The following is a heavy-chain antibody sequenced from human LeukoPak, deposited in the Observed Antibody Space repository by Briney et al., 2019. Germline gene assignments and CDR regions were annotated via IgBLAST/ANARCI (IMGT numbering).Heavy chain of an antibody. CDR2: ISGSGGST. V-gene: IGHV3-23*01. J-gene: IGHJ4*02. D-gene: IGHD2-2*01. Sequence: GGSLRLSYAASGFTFSSYAMSWVRQAPGKGLEWVSAISGSGGSTYYADSVKGRFTISRDNSKNTLYLQMNSLRAEDTAVYYCAKDSGEVVPAAPDYWGQGTLVTVSS. CDR3: AKDSGEVVPAAPDY. CDR1: GFTFSSYA.